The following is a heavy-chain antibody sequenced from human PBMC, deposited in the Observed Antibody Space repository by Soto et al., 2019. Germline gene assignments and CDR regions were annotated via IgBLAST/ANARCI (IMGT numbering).Heavy chain of an antibody. V-gene: IGHV1-2*02. Sequence: ASVKVSCKASGYTFTAFYMNWVRQAPGQGLEWMGWVNPNTGVTKYAQKFQGRVTMTRDTSINTAYMELSGLTSDDTAVYYCTTLRLDPWGQGTLATVSS. CDR1: GYTFTAFY. CDR2: VNPNTGVT. CDR3: TTLRLDP. J-gene: IGHJ5*02. D-gene: IGHD3-9*01.